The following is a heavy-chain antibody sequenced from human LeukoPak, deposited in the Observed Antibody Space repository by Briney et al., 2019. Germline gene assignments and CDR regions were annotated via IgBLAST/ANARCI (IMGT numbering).Heavy chain of an antibody. D-gene: IGHD6-19*01. CDR3: ARDPLMSGWGLGVFDY. CDR1: GFTFSSYS. V-gene: IGHV3-33*08. CDR2: IWYDGSNK. J-gene: IGHJ4*02. Sequence: GGSLRLSCAASGFTFSSYSMNCVRQAPGKGLEWVAVIWYDGSNKYYADSVKGRFTISRDNSKNTLYLQMNSLRAEDTAVYYCARDPLMSGWGLGVFDYWGQGTLVTVSS.